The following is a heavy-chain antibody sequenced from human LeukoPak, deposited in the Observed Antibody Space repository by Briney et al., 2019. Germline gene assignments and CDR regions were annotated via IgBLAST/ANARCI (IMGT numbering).Heavy chain of an antibody. CDR3: ARDRYYYDSSGYQVLYYYYYMDV. D-gene: IGHD3-22*01. J-gene: IGHJ6*03. Sequence: SETLSLTCTVSGGSISSYYWSWLRQPAGKGLEWIGRIYTSGSTNYNPSLKSRVTMSVDTSKNQFSLKLSSVTAADTAVYYCARDRYYYDSSGYQVLYYYYYMDVWGKGTTVTISS. V-gene: IGHV4-4*07. CDR2: IYTSGST. CDR1: GGSISSYY.